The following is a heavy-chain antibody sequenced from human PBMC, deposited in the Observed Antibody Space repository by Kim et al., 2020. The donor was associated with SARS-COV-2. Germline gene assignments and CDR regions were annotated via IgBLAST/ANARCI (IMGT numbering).Heavy chain of an antibody. V-gene: IGHV1-69*13. CDR1: GGTFSSYA. CDR2: IIPIFGTA. CDR3: ARASIYGSGSYWIFDY. Sequence: SVKVSCKASGGTFSSYAISWVRQAPGQGLEWMGGIIPIFGTANYAQKFQGRVTITADESTSTAYMEPSSLRSEDTAVYYCARASIYGSGSYWIFDYWGQGTLVTVSS. J-gene: IGHJ4*02. D-gene: IGHD3-10*01.